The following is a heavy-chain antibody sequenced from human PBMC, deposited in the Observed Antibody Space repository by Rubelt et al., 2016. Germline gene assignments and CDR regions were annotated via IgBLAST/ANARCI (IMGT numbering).Heavy chain of an antibody. CDR3: ARDPQGSSGYQDAFDI. CDR2: ISSSGSTI. CDR1: GFTFSNAW. D-gene: IGHD3-22*01. Sequence: GGGLVKPGGSLRLSCAASGFTFSNAWISWVRQAPGKWLEWVSYISSSGSTIYYADSVKGRFTISRDNAKNSLYLQMNSLRAEDTAVYYCARDPQGSSGYQDAFDIWGQGTMVTVSS. J-gene: IGHJ3*02. V-gene: IGHV3-11*01.